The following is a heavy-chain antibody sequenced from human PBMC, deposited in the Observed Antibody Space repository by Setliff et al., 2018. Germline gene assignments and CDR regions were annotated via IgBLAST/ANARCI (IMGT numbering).Heavy chain of an antibody. J-gene: IGHJ4*02. CDR3: ARLKVGNNWPDY. D-gene: IGHD1-1*01. CDR1: GGSISSGNYF. CDR2: IHYSGET. Sequence: SETLSLTCTVSGGSISSGNYFWDWIRQPPGKGLEWIGSIHYSGETFHNPSLKSRVSISADSSKDELSLSLQSVTAADSAVYYCARLKVGNNWPDYWGQGTLVTVSS. V-gene: IGHV4-39*01.